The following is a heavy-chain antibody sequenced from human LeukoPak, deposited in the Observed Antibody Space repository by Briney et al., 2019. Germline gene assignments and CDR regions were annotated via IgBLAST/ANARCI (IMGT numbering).Heavy chain of an antibody. Sequence: SETLSLTCTVSGGSISSSSYYGGWIRQPPGKGLGWIGSIYYSGSTYYNPSLKSRVTISVDTSKNQFSLKLSSVTAADTAVYYCARLLRVVVPAAFPDYWGQGTLVTVSS. J-gene: IGHJ4*02. CDR3: ARLLRVVVPAAFPDY. CDR1: GGSISSSSYY. V-gene: IGHV4-39*01. CDR2: IYYSGST. D-gene: IGHD2-2*01.